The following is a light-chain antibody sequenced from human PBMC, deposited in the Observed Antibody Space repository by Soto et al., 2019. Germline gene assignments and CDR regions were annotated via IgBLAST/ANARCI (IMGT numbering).Light chain of an antibody. CDR2: DTS. CDR3: QHRTNWPRT. J-gene: IGKJ2*01. CDR1: QSVGTF. V-gene: IGKV3-11*01. Sequence: EVVLTQSPVTLSLSPGERATLSCRASQSVGTFLALYQQKRGQAPRLIIYDTSYMATCIPARFSGTGSGTDFSLTISSVAPENFAVYFCQHRTNWPRTFGQGTKLDIK.